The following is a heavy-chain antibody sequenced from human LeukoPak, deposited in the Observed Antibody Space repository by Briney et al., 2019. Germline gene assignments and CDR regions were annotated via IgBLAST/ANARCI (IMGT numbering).Heavy chain of an antibody. CDR3: ARTVLRFLEWLGYMDV. D-gene: IGHD3-3*01. CDR2: IYHSGST. V-gene: IGHV4-30-2*01. J-gene: IGHJ6*03. CDR1: GGSISSGGYY. Sequence: TTSETLSLTCTVSGGSISSGGYYWSWIRQPPGKGLEWIGYIYHSGSTYYNPSLKSRVTISVDRSKNQFSLKLSSVTAADTAVYYCARTVLRFLEWLGYMDVWGKGTTVTVPS.